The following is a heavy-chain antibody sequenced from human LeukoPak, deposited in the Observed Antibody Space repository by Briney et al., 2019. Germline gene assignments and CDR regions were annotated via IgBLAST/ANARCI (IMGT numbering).Heavy chain of an antibody. CDR3: AKDPEDYGDYGSLDY. Sequence: GGSLRLSCAASGFTFSRYGMHWVRQAPGKGLEWVAVISYDGSNKYYADSVKGRFTISRDNSKNTLYLQMNSLRAEDTAVYYCAKDPEDYGDYGSLDYWGQGTLVTVSS. CDR1: GFTFSRYG. J-gene: IGHJ4*02. D-gene: IGHD4-17*01. V-gene: IGHV3-30*18. CDR2: ISYDGSNK.